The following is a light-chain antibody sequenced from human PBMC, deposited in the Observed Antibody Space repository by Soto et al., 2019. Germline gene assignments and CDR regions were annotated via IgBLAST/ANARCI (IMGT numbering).Light chain of an antibody. CDR3: FSFTTLSTHV. J-gene: IGLJ1*01. CDR1: SSDIGAYDY. Sequence: QSALTQPASLSGSPGQSITISCTGTSSDIGAYDYVSWFQQHPGKAPKLMISEVNNRPSGVSNRFSGSKSGNTAYLTISGLPVEDEAEYFCFSFTTLSTHVFGTGTKLTVL. CDR2: EVN. V-gene: IGLV2-14*01.